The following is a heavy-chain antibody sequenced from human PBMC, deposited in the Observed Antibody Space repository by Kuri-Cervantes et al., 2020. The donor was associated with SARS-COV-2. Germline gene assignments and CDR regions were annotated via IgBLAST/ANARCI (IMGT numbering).Heavy chain of an antibody. D-gene: IGHD3-3*01. CDR3: AREVGSYYDFWSGYYQYYYYYMDV. V-gene: IGHV3-21*01. CDR2: ISSSSSYI. J-gene: IGHJ6*03. Sequence: GGSLRLSCAASGFTFSSYSMNWVRQAPGKGLEWVSSISSSSSYIYYADSVKGRFTISRDNAKNSLYLQMNSLRAEDTAAYYCAREVGSYYDFWSGYYQYYYYYMDVWGKGTTVTVSS. CDR1: GFTFSSYS.